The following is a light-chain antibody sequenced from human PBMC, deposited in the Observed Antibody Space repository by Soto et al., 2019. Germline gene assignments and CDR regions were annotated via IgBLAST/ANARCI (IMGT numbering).Light chain of an antibody. CDR1: SSNIGAGYD. V-gene: IGLV1-40*01. J-gene: IGLJ3*02. Sequence: QSVLTQPPSVSGAPGQRVTISCTGSSSNIGAGYDVHWYQQLPGTAPKLLIHTNNQRPSGVPDRFSGSKSGTSASLAISGLRSEDEADYYCATWDDSLNGWLFGGGTKLTVL. CDR3: ATWDDSLNGWL. CDR2: TNN.